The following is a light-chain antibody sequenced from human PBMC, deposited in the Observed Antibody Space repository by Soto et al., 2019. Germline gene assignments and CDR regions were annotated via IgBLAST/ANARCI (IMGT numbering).Light chain of an antibody. V-gene: IGKV3-11*01. CDR3: EQHSDLIT. Sequence: IVLTQSPATLSLSPRERATLSCRASRSVGSYLAWYQQKPGQAPRLLIYGASNRATDIPARFSGSGSGIDFILTISSLEPEDFAIYYCEQHSDLITFGQGTRLEIK. J-gene: IGKJ5*01. CDR2: GAS. CDR1: RSVGSY.